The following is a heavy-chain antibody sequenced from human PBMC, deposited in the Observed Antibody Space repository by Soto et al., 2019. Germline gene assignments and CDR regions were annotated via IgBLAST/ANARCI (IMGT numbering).Heavy chain of an antibody. J-gene: IGHJ6*02. V-gene: IGHV1-2*04. CDR3: ARGGDYYYGMDV. CDR1: GYTFNGYY. D-gene: IGHD3-16*01. Sequence: ASVKVSCKASGYTFNGYYMHWVRQAPGQGLEWMGWINPNSGGTNYAQKFQGWVTMTRDTSISTAYMELSRLRSDDTAVYYCARGGDYYYGMDVWGQGTTVTVSS. CDR2: INPNSGGT.